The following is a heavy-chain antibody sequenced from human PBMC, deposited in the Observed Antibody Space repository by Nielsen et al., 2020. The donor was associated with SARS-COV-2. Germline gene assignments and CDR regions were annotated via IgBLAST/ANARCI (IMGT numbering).Heavy chain of an antibody. V-gene: IGHV3-9*01. J-gene: IGHJ4*02. CDR2: ISWNSGSI. D-gene: IGHD6-13*01. CDR1: GFTFDDYA. CDR3: AKDTGIAAAEIDY. Sequence: SLKISCAASGFTFDDYAMHWVRQAPGKGLEWVSGISWNSGSIGYADSVKGRFTISRDNAKNSLYLQMNSLRAEDTALYYCAKDTGIAAAEIDYWGQGTLVTVSS.